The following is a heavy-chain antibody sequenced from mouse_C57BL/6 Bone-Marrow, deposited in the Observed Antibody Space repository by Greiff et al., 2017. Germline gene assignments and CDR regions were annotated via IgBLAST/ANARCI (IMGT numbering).Heavy chain of an antibody. CDR2: IDPSDSYT. CDR1: GYTFTSYW. D-gene: IGHD2-12*01. CDR3: ARAGYSLDWFAY. V-gene: IGHV1-69*01. J-gene: IGHJ3*01. Sequence: VQLKEPGAELVMPGASVKLSCKASGYTFTSYWMHWVKQRPGQGLEWIGEIDPSDSYTNYNQKFKGKSTLTVDKSSSTAYMQLSSLTSEDSAVYYCARAGYSLDWFAYWGQGTLVTVSA.